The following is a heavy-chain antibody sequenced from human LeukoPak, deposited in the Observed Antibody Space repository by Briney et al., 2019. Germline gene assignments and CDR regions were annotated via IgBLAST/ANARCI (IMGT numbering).Heavy chain of an antibody. D-gene: IGHD5-24*01. CDR2: ISSSSSTI. Sequence: GGSLRLSCAASGFTFSNAWMSWVRQAPGKGLEWVSYISSSSSTIYYADSVKGRFTISRDNAKNSLYLQMNSLRAEDTAVYYCARDGYNLKDAFDIWGQGTMVTVSS. CDR1: GFTFSNAW. CDR3: ARDGYNLKDAFDI. J-gene: IGHJ3*02. V-gene: IGHV3-48*04.